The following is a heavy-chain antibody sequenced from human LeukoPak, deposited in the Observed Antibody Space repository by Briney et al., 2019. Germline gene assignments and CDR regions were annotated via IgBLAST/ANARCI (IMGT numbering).Heavy chain of an antibody. J-gene: IGHJ6*02. CDR3: ARANYGYGMDV. V-gene: IGHV1-46*01. CDR1: GYTFTSYY. Sequence: ASVNVSCKASGYTFTSYYMHWVRQAPGQGLEWMGIINPSGGSTSYAQKFQGRVTMTRDTSTSTVYMELSSLRSEDTAVYYCARANYGYGMDVWGQGTTVTVSS. D-gene: IGHD3-10*01. CDR2: INPSGGST.